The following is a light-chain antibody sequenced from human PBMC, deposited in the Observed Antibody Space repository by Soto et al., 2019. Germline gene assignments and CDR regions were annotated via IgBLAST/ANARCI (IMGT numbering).Light chain of an antibody. CDR2: DGH. V-gene: IGLV2-23*01. Sequence: QSALAKPASVSGSPGQSITISCTGTSGFVGSFSLVFWYQQHPGKAPKVMISDGHRRASGVPDRFSGSTSVNSASLTISGLQADDEADYYCCLYIGATTYVFGTGTKVTVL. CDR3: CLYIGATTYV. CDR1: SGFVGSFSL. J-gene: IGLJ1*01.